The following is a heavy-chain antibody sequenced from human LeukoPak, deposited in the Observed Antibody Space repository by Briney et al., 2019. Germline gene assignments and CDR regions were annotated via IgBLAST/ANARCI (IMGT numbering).Heavy chain of an antibody. J-gene: IGHJ4*02. CDR1: GYTFTSYY. D-gene: IGHD4-23*01. V-gene: IGHV1-69*06. CDR3: ARELHDYGGNSFDY. Sequence: GASVKVSCKASGYTFTSYYIHWVRQAPGQGLEWMGGIIPIFGTANYAQKFQGRVTITADKSTSTAYMELSSLRSEDTAVYYCARELHDYGGNSFDYWGQGTLVTVSS. CDR2: IIPIFGTA.